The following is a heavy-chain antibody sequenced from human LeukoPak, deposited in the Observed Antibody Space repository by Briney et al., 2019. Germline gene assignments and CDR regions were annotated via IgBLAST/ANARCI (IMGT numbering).Heavy chain of an antibody. D-gene: IGHD3-16*02. CDR3: SRTDQYDYVWGSYRYTLPLYYFDY. V-gene: IGHV1-2*02. CDR1: GYTFTGYY. J-gene: IGHJ4*02. Sequence: ASVKVSCKASGYTFTGYYMHWVRQAPGQGLEWMGWINPNSGGTNYAQKFQGRVTMTRDTSISTAYMELSRLRSDDTAVYYCSRTDQYDYVWGSYRYTLPLYYFDYWGQGTLVTVSS. CDR2: INPNSGGT.